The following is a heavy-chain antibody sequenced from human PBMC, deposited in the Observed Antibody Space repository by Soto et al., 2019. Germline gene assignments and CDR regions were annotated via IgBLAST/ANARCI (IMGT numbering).Heavy chain of an antibody. CDR1: SGSFSGYY. CDR3: ARGEGTTEVNDGPGY. Sequence: PSETLSLTCAVYSGSFSGYYWSRIRQTPGKGLEWIGEINHSGRINLNPSLKSRVTISVDTSKNQFSLKLTSVTAADTAVYYCARGEGTTEVNDGPGYWGQGTLVTVSS. D-gene: IGHD4-17*01. V-gene: IGHV4-34*01. J-gene: IGHJ4*02. CDR2: INHSGRI.